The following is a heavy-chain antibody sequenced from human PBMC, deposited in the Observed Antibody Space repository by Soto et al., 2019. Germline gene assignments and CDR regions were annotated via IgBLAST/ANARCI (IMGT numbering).Heavy chain of an antibody. V-gene: IGHV4-4*02. J-gene: IGHJ5*02. CDR3: ARNPYDYVWGSYRPTGYWFDP. Sequence: QVQLQESGPGLVKPSGTLSLTCAVSGGSISSSNWWSWVRQPPGKGLEWIGEIYHSGSTNYNPSLKSRVTISVDKSKNQFSLKLSSVTAADTAVYYCARNPYDYVWGSYRPTGYWFDPWGQGTLVTVSS. CDR2: IYHSGST. D-gene: IGHD3-16*02. CDR1: GGSISSSNW.